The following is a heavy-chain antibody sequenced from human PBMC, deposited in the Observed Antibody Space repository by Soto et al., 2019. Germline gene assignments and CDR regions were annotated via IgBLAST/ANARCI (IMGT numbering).Heavy chain of an antibody. Sequence: QVQLVESGGGVVQPGRSLRLCCAASGFTFSSYGMHWVRQAPGKGLEWVAVIWYDGSNKYYADSVKGRFTISRDNSKNTLYLQMNSLRAEDTAVYYCARDRKPNTVTNLLDYSGQGTLVTVSS. CDR2: IWYDGSNK. CDR3: ARDRKPNTVTNLLDY. V-gene: IGHV3-33*01. D-gene: IGHD4-17*01. J-gene: IGHJ4*02. CDR1: GFTFSSYG.